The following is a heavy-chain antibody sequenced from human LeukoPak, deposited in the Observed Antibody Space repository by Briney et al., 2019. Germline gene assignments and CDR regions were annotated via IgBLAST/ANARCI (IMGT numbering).Heavy chain of an antibody. CDR3: ARDRLQLWFRSYYGMDV. D-gene: IGHD5-18*01. Sequence: ASVKVSCKASGYTFTSYYMHWVRQAPGQGLEWMGIINPSGGSTSYAQKFRGRVTMTRDTSTSTVYMELSSLRSEDTAVYYCARDRLQLWFRSYYGMDVWGQGTTVTVSS. J-gene: IGHJ6*02. CDR2: INPSGGST. CDR1: GYTFTSYY. V-gene: IGHV1-46*01.